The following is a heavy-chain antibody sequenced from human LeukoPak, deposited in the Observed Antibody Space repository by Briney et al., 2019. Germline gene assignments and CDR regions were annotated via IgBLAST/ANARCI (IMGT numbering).Heavy chain of an antibody. CDR2: ISAYNGNT. CDR3: ARAPDEYCSSTSCYFGY. D-gene: IGHD2-2*01. V-gene: IGHV1-18*01. J-gene: IGHJ4*02. CDR1: GYTFTSYG. Sequence: ASVKVSCKASGYTFTSYGISWVRQAPGQGLEWMGWISAYNGNTNYAQKLQGRVTMTTDTSTSTAYMELRSLRSDDTAVYYCARAPDEYCSSTSCYFGYWGQGTLVTVSS.